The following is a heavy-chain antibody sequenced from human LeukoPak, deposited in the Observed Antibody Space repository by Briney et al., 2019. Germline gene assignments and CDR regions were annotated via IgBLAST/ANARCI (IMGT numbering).Heavy chain of an antibody. Sequence: SETLSLTCTVSGYSISSGYYWGWIRQPPGKGLEWIGSIYHSEGTYYNPSLKSRVTISVDTSKNQFSLKLSSVTAADTAVYYCARDLVGATPFDPWGQGTLVTVSS. CDR2: IYHSEGT. D-gene: IGHD1-26*01. CDR1: GYSISSGYY. J-gene: IGHJ5*02. V-gene: IGHV4-38-2*02. CDR3: ARDLVGATPFDP.